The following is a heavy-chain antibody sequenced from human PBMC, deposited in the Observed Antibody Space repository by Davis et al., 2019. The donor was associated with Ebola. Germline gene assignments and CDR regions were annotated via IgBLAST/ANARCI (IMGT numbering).Heavy chain of an antibody. CDR1: GFTFSNYW. CDR3: AKGSNCGT. V-gene: IGHV3-7*01. Sequence: GESLKISCAASGFTFSNYWMTWVRQAPVRGLEWVANIKQDGSEKQYVDSVKGRFIISRDNAKNSLYLQMNSLRAEDTAVYYCAKGSNCGTWGQGTLVTVSS. J-gene: IGHJ4*02. D-gene: IGHD7-27*01. CDR2: IKQDGSEK.